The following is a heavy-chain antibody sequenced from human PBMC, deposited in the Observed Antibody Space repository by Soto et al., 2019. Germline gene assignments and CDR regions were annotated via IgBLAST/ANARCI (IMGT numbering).Heavy chain of an antibody. Sequence: EVQLVESGGGLVQPGGSLRLSCAVSGFTVSSNHMSWVRQAPGKGLEWVSIFYTGGSTYYSDSVKGRFTISRDNSKNTLYLQMNSLREEDTAVYYCVSYDFWSGYSDYWGQGTRVTVSS. J-gene: IGHJ4*02. V-gene: IGHV3-66*01. CDR3: VSYDFWSGYSDY. D-gene: IGHD3-3*01. CDR1: GFTVSSNH. CDR2: FYTGGST.